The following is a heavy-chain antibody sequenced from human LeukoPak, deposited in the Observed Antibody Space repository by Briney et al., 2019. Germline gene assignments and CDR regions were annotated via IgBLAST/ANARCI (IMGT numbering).Heavy chain of an antibody. Sequence: SETLSLTCSVSGGSISSFYCNWMRQPAGKGLEWIGRIYTSGTTTYNPSLKSRVTMSVDTSKNQFSLKVRSVTAADTAVYYCARSRGRLAQLDFWGQGTLVTVSS. CDR3: ARSRGRLAQLDF. D-gene: IGHD6-25*01. CDR1: GGSISSFY. V-gene: IGHV4-4*07. CDR2: IYTSGTT. J-gene: IGHJ4*02.